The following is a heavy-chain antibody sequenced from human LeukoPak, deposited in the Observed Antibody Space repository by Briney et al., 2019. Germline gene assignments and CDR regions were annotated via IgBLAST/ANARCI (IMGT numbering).Heavy chain of an antibody. D-gene: IGHD3-10*01. V-gene: IGHV4-38-2*02. CDR1: GYSISSGYY. CDR3: ARQGGSGSYFPFDY. CDR2: IYHSGST. Sequence: SETLSLTCTVSGYSISSGYYWGWIRQPPGKGLEWIGSIYHSGSTYYNPSLKSRVTISVDTSKNQFSLKLSSVTAADTAVYYCARQGGSGSYFPFDYWGQGTLVTVSS. J-gene: IGHJ4*02.